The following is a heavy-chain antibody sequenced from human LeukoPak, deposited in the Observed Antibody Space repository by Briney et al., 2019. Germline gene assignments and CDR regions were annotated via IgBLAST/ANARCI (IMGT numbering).Heavy chain of an antibody. J-gene: IGHJ4*02. D-gene: IGHD1-26*01. CDR1: GGTFISYA. CDR3: ARSTDLIVGATYFDY. CDR2: IIPIFGTA. Sequence: SVKVSCKASGGTFISYAISWVRQPPGQGLEGMGGIIPIFGTANYAQKFQGRVTITADESTSTAYMELSSLRSEDTAVYYCARSTDLIVGATYFDYWGQGTLVTVSS. V-gene: IGHV1-69*13.